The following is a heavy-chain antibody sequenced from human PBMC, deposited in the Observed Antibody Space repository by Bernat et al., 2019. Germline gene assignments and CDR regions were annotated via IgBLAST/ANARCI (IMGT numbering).Heavy chain of an antibody. CDR1: TFSSYA. J-gene: IGHJ3*02. CDR3: ARVLRDRSGYYVHDFDI. Sequence: TFSSYAISWVRQAPGQGLECIGGIIPIFGTANYAQKFQGRVTITADESTSTAYMELSSMRSEDKAVYYGARVLRDRSGYYVHDFDIWGQG. V-gene: IGHV1-69*01. CDR2: IIPIFGTA. D-gene: IGHD3-22*01.